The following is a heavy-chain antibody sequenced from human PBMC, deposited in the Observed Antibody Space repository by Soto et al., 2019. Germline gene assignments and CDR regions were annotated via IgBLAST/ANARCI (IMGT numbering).Heavy chain of an antibody. D-gene: IGHD1-26*01. V-gene: IGHV1-69*13. J-gene: IGHJ5*02. Sequence: SSVKVSCKASGGTFSRYAISWVRQAPGQGLEWMGGIIPIFGTASYAQKFQGRVTITADESTSTAYMELSSLRFEDTAVYYCARAIVGPTTTGWLDPWGQGTLGT. CDR3: ARAIVGPTTTGWLDP. CDR1: GGTFSRYA. CDR2: IIPIFGTA.